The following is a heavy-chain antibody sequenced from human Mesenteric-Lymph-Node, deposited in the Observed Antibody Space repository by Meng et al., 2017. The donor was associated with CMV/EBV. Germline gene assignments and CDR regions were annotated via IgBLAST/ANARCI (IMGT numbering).Heavy chain of an antibody. D-gene: IGHD6-13*01. Sequence: GESLKISCAASGFTFSSYWMSWVRQAPGKGLEWVAKIKQDGSEKYYVDSVKGRFTISRDNAKNTLHLQMNSLRAEDTAVYYCVRSRDYSLDVWGQGTTVTVSS. J-gene: IGHJ6*02. CDR2: IKQDGSEK. V-gene: IGHV3-7*01. CDR1: GFTFSSYW. CDR3: VRSRDYSLDV.